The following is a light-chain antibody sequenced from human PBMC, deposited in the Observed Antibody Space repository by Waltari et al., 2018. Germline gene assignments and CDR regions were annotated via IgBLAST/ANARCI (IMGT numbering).Light chain of an antibody. V-gene: IGKV3-20*01. J-gene: IGKJ2*01. CDR2: GAS. CDR3: QQYGSSPRT. CDR1: QKISSIY. Sequence: EIVLTQSPCILSLSQGERATLSCRASQKISSIYLAWYQQKPGQAPRLLIYGASSRATGIPDRFSGSGTGADYTLTITRLEPEDFAMYYCQQYGSSPRTFGQGTKLEIK.